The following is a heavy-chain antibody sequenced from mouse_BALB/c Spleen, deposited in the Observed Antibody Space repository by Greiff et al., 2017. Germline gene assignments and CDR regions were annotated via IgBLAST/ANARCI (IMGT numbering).Heavy chain of an antibody. D-gene: IGHD1-2*01. CDR2: ISYDGSN. CDR1: GYSITSGYF. CDR3: AREVRLYYGMDY. Sequence: EVKLMESGPGLVKPSQSLSLTCSVTGYSITSGYFWYWIRQSPGNKLEWMGYISYDGSNNYNPSLKNRISITRDTSKNQFFLKLNSVTTEDTATYYCAREVRLYYGMDYWGQGTSVTVSA. J-gene: IGHJ4*01. V-gene: IGHV3-6*02.